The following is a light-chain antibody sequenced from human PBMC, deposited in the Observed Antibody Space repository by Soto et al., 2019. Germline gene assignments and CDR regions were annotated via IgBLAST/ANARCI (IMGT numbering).Light chain of an antibody. CDR2: AAS. J-gene: IGKJ2*01. CDR3: HHYDSSPPYT. Sequence: EIVSTQSPGTLSLSPGERATLSCRASRSFSSSYLAWYQHKVGQAPRLLIYAASTRATGIPDRFSGSGSATDFTLTISRLEPEDSAVYYCHHYDSSPPYTFGQGTKLEIK. V-gene: IGKV3-20*01. CDR1: RSFSSSY.